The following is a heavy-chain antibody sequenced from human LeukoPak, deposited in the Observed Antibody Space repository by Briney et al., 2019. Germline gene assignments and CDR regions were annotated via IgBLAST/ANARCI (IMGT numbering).Heavy chain of an antibody. V-gene: IGHV3-30*18. CDR2: ISYDGSNK. J-gene: IGHJ4*02. D-gene: IGHD1-26*01. Sequence: GGSLRLSCAASGFTFSSYGMHWVRQAPGKGLEWVAVISYDGSNKYYADSVKGRFTISRDNSKNTLYLQMNSLRAEDTAVYYCAKDRIREAGATYDYWGQGTLVTVSS. CDR3: AKDRIREAGATYDY. CDR1: GFTFSSYG.